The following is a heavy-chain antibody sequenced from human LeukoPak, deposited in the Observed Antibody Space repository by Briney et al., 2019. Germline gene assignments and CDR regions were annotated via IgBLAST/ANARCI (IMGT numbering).Heavy chain of an antibody. CDR3: ARHSGSYWAYYYYMDV. Sequence: PGGSLRLSCAASGFTFSSYEMNWVRQAPGKGLEWISYISASGTITHYADSVKGRFTISRDNAKNSLYLQMNSLRAEDTALYYCARHSGSYWAYYYYMDVWGKGTTVTVSS. D-gene: IGHD1-26*01. CDR1: GFTFSSYE. J-gene: IGHJ6*03. V-gene: IGHV3-48*03. CDR2: ISASGTIT.